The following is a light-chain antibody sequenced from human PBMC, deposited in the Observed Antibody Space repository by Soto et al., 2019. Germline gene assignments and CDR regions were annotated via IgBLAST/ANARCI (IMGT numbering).Light chain of an antibody. CDR2: EVT. V-gene: IGLV2-14*01. Sequence: QSVLTQPASVSGSPGQSITISCTGISSDGDDYKDVSWYQQHSGKAPILMIYEVTYRPSGVSNRFSGSKSGNTASLTISGLQAEDEADYYCSSYTSTSTVFGTGTKLTAL. CDR1: SSDGDDYKD. CDR3: SSYTSTSTV. J-gene: IGLJ1*01.